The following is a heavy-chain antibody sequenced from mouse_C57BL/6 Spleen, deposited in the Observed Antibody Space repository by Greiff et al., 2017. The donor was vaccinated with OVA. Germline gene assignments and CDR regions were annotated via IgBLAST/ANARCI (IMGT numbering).Heavy chain of an antibody. V-gene: IGHV1-15*01. CDR1: GYTFTDYE. J-gene: IGHJ2*01. CDR2: IDPETGGT. CDR3: TRSRVVSRSHYFDY. D-gene: IGHD1-1*01. Sequence: VQLQQSGAELVRPGASVTLSCKASGYTFTDYEMHWVKQTPVHGLEWIGAIDPETGGTAYNQKFKGKAILTADKSSSTAYMELRSLTSEDSAVDYCTRSRVVSRSHYFDYWGQGTTLTVSA.